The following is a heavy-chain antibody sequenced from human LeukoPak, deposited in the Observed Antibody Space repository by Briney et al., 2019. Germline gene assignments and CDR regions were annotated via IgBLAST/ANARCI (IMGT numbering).Heavy chain of an antibody. J-gene: IGHJ4*02. V-gene: IGHV4-61*02. Sequence: PSETLSLTCTVSGGSISSGSYYWSWIRRPAGRGLEWIGRIYTSGSTNYNPSLKSRLTISLDTSKNQFSLKLSSVTAADTAVYYCAREDARSVPTAISPLDYWGQGTLVTASS. D-gene: IGHD2-2*01. CDR2: IYTSGST. CDR3: AREDARSVPTAISPLDY. CDR1: GGSISSGSYY.